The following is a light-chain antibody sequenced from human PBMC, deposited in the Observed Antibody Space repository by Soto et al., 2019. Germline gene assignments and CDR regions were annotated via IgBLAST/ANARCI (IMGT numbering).Light chain of an antibody. CDR2: GGS. V-gene: IGKV3D-20*02. CDR1: QRISSSY. Sequence: EIALTQSPGTLSLSQGERATLSCRASQRISSSYLAWYQQKPGQAPRLLIYGGSSRAAGIPDRFSGSGSGTDFTLTISSLEPEDFAVYYCHQRKSWPRTFGQGTKVDIK. J-gene: IGKJ1*01. CDR3: HQRKSWPRT.